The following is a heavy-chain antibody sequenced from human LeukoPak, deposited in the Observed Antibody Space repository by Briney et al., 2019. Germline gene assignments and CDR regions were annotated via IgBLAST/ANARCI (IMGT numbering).Heavy chain of an antibody. CDR3: ARDDGYYGSGSYSPVF. J-gene: IGHJ3*01. Sequence: GASVKVSCKASGYTFTSSYMHWVRQAPGQGLEWMGIINPSGGSTSYAQKFQGRVTMTRDTSTSTVYMELSSLRSEDTAVYYCARDDGYYGSGSYSPVFWDHGTMVTVSS. CDR1: GYTFTSSY. CDR2: INPSGGST. V-gene: IGHV1-46*01. D-gene: IGHD3-10*01.